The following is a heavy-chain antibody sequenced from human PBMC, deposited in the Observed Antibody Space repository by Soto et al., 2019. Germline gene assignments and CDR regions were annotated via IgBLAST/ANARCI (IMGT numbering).Heavy chain of an antibody. CDR1: GGTFSSYA. V-gene: IGHV1-69*01. J-gene: IGHJ5*02. CDR2: IIPIFGTA. D-gene: IGHD1-7*01. CDR3: GLELRGWNWFDP. Sequence: QVQLVQSGAAVKKPGSSVKVSCKASGGTFSSYAISWVRQAPGQGLEWMGGIIPIFGTANYAQKFQGRVTITADESTSTAYMELSSLRSEDTAVYYCGLELRGWNWFDPWGQGTLVTVSS.